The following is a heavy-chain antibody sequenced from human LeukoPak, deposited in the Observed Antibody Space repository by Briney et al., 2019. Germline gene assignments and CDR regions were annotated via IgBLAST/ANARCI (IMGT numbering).Heavy chain of an antibody. CDR1: GGSFSGYY. CDR2: TNHSGST. CDR3: ARGLGYYYYMDV. D-gene: IGHD7-27*01. Sequence: KPSETLSLTCAVYGGSFSGYYWSWIRQPPGKGLEWIGETNHSGSTNYNPSLKSRVTIPVDTSKNQFSLKLSSVTAADTAVYYCARGLGYYYYMDVWGKGTTVTVSS. V-gene: IGHV4-34*01. J-gene: IGHJ6*03.